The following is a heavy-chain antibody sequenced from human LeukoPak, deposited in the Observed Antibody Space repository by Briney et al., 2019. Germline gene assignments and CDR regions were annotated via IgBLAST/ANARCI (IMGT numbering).Heavy chain of an antibody. CDR3: ARGSSVVALD. D-gene: IGHD2-15*01. CDR1: GFTFSSYW. V-gene: IGHV3-74*01. CDR2: ITSEGSST. J-gene: IGHJ4*02. Sequence: GGSLRLSCAASGFTFSSYWMHWVRQVQGRGLVWVSRITSEGSSTSYADSVKGRFTISRDNAKNTLYLQVNSLRAEDTAVYYCARGSSVVALDWGQGTLVTVSS.